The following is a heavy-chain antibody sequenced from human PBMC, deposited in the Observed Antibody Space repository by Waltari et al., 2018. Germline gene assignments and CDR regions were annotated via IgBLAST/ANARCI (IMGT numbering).Heavy chain of an antibody. CDR2: INPNSGGT. J-gene: IGHJ3*02. D-gene: IGHD4-17*01. CDR3: ARSVTSFSGAFDI. V-gene: IGHV1-2*02. Sequence: PGASVKVSCKASGYTFTGYYMHWVRQSPGQGLDCMVWINPNSGGTNYAQKFQGRVTMTRDTSISTAYTELGRLRSDDTAVYYCARSVTSFSGAFDIWGQGTMVTVSS. CDR1: GYTFTGYY.